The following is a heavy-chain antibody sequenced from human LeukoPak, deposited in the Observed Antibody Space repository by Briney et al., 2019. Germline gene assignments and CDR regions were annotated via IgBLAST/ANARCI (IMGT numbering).Heavy chain of an antibody. CDR3: AKDRYDSSGYYLSRDAFDI. V-gene: IGHV3-23*01. CDR1: GFTFSSYA. D-gene: IGHD3-22*01. CDR2: ISGSGGST. J-gene: IGHJ3*02. Sequence: GGSLRLSCAASGFTFSSYAMSWVRQAPGKGLKWVSAISGSGGSTYYADSVKGRFTISRDNSKNTLYLQMNSLRAEDTAVYYCAKDRYDSSGYYLSRDAFDIWGQGTMVTVSS.